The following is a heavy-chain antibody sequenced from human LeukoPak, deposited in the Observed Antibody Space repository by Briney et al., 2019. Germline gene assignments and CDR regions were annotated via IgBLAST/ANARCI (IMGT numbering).Heavy chain of an antibody. CDR3: ARGGGLDV. V-gene: IGHV3-7*04. CDR1: GLTFISYW. J-gene: IGHJ6*02. Sequence: PGGSLRLSCAASGLTFISYWMNSARQAPGKGLEWVASINHNRNLNYYVDFVKGRFTISRENDKNSLYLKMRNLSAEDRAVYFCARGGGLDVWGQGATVTVSS. CDR2: INHNRNLN.